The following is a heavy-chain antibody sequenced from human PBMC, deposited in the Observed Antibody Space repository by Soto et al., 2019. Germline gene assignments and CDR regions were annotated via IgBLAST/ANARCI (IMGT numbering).Heavy chain of an antibody. CDR3: AREGGIAVAGIFDY. CDR1: GGTFSSYT. V-gene: IGHV1-69*08. CDR2: IIPILGIA. J-gene: IGHJ4*02. Sequence: QVQLVQSGAEVKKPGSSVKVSCKASGGTFSSYTISWVRQAPGQGLEWMGRIIPILGIANYAQKFQGRVTITAAKSTSTAYMELSSLRSEDTAVYYCAREGGIAVAGIFDYWGQGTLVTVSS. D-gene: IGHD6-19*01.